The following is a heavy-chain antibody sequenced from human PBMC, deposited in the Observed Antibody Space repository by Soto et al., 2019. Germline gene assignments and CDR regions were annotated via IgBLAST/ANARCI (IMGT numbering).Heavy chain of an antibody. CDR2: INPNSGGT. J-gene: IGHJ6*02. CDR1: GYTFTGYY. CDR3: AILSGRDYGDYRPLLGEDYYYYGMDV. D-gene: IGHD4-17*01. Sequence: ASVKVSCKASGYTFTGYYMHWVRQAPGQGLEWMGWINPNSGGTNYAQKFQGWVTMTRDTSISTAYMELSRLRSDDTAVYYCAILSGRDYGDYRPLLGEDYYYYGMDVWGQGTTVTVSS. V-gene: IGHV1-2*04.